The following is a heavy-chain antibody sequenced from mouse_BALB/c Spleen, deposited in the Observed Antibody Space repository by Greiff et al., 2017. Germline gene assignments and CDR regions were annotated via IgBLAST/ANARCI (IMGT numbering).Heavy chain of an antibody. J-gene: IGHJ3*01. CDR1: GFTFSSYG. CDR3: ARWTYDYGGFAY. V-gene: IGHV5-6-3*01. Sequence: EVQLVESGGGLVQPGGSLKISCAASGFTFSSYGMSWVRQTPDKRLEWVATINSNGGSTYYPDSVKGRFTISRDNAKNTLYLQISSLKSEDTAMYYCARWTYDYGGFAYWGQGTLVTVSA. CDR2: INSNGGST. D-gene: IGHD2-4*01.